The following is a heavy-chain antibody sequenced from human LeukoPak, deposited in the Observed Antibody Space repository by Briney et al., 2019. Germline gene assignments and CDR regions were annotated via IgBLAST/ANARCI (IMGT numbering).Heavy chain of an antibody. CDR1: GFTFDDYG. CDR2: INWNGGST. J-gene: IGHJ3*02. D-gene: IGHD2-15*01. V-gene: IGHV3-20*04. Sequence: GGSLRLSCAASGFTFDDYGMSWVRQAPGKGLEWVSGINWNGGSTGYADSVKGRFTISRDNAKNSLYLQMNSLGAEDTALYYCARGVVVAASIADAFDIWGQGTMVTVSS. CDR3: ARGVVVAASIADAFDI.